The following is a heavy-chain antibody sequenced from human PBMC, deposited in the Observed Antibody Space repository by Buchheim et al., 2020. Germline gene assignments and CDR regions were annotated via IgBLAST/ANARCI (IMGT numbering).Heavy chain of an antibody. CDR1: GGSISSGGYY. CDR3: ARAYPGIGISQLRSGNYGMDV. D-gene: IGHD2-2*01. V-gene: IGHV4-31*03. CDR2: IYYSGST. J-gene: IGHJ6*02. Sequence: QVQLQESGPGLVKPSQTLSLTCTVSGGSISSGGYYWNWIRQHPGKGLEWIGCIYYSGSTYYNPSLKSRVTISVDTSKNQFSLKLTSLTAADTAVYYWARAYPGIGISQLRSGNYGMDVWGQGTT.